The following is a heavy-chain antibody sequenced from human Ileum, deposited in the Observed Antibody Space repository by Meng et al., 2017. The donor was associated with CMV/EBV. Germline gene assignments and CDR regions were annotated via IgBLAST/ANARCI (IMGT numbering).Heavy chain of an antibody. V-gene: IGHV1-2*02. CDR1: GSSFTGYY. Sequence: CKASGSSFTGYYMHWVRQAPGQGLEWLGWIYPNSGGTNYAEKFQGRVTMTRDTSISTAYMELSSLRSDDTAVYYCARDATMVNLDPWGQGTLVTVSS. CDR2: IYPNSGGT. D-gene: IGHD3-10*01. CDR3: ARDATMVNLDP. J-gene: IGHJ5*02.